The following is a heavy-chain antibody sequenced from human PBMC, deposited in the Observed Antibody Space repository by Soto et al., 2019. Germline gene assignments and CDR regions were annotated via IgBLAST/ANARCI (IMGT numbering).Heavy chain of an antibody. J-gene: IGHJ6*02. CDR2: IYSGGST. D-gene: IGHD2-8*01. CDR1: GFTVSSNY. CDR3: ARDRMVYAIGRSYGMDV. Sequence: PGGSLRLSCAASGFTVSSNYMSWVRQAPGKGLEWVSVIYSGGSTYYADSVKGRFTISRDNSKNMLYLQMNSLRAEDTAVYYCARDRMVYAIGRSYGMDVWGQGTTVTVSS. V-gene: IGHV3-53*01.